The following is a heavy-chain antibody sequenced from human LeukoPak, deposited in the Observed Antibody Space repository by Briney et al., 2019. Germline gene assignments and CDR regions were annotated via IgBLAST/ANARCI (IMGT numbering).Heavy chain of an antibody. CDR1: GFMFRDAA. J-gene: IGHJ3*01. D-gene: IGHD5-12*01. V-gene: IGHV3-23*01. CDR2: IASSGLNT. CDR3: ARDIELST. Sequence: GSLRLSCAASGFMFRDAAMTWVRQAPGKGLEWVSLIASSGLNTYYADSVRGRFTISRDNSKNTLSLQMNSLRVEDTAIYYCARDIELSTWGLGTLVTVSS.